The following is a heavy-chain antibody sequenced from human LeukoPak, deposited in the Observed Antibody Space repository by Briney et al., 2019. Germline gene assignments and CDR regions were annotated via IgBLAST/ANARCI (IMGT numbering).Heavy chain of an antibody. CDR3: AIRSIVGAIEDAFDI. CDR1: GFTFNNYA. J-gene: IGHJ3*02. D-gene: IGHD1-26*01. Sequence: GGSLRLSCVASGFTFNNYAMSWVRQAPGRGLEWLSSISNSGGNIDYRNSVKGRFTISRDNSKNTLYLQMDSLGAEDTAVYYCAIRSIVGAIEDAFDIWGQGTMVTVSS. V-gene: IGHV3-23*01. CDR2: ISNSGGNI.